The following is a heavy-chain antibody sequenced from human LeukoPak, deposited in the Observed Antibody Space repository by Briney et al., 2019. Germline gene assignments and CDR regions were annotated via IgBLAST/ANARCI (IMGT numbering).Heavy chain of an antibody. CDR1: GYPLTELS. Sequence: ASVKVSCTVSGYPLTELSMHWVRQAPGKGLEWMGGFDPEDGETIYAQKFQGRVTMTEDTSTDTAYMELSSLRSEDTAVYYCATGGTSCFSCMDVWGKGTTVTVSS. CDR2: FDPEDGET. J-gene: IGHJ6*03. CDR3: ATGGTSCFSCMDV. V-gene: IGHV1-24*01. D-gene: IGHD2-2*01.